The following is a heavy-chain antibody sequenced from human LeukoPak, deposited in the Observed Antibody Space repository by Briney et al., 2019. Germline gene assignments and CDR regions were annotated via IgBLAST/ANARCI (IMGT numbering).Heavy chain of an antibody. D-gene: IGHD3-3*01. CDR1: GGSISSYY. Sequence: PSETLSLTCTVSGGSISSYYWSWIRQPPGKGLEWIGYIYYSGSTNYNPSLKSRVTISVDTSKNQFPLKLSSVTAADTAVYYCARWEGLTIFGVVTRESWFDPWGQGTLVTVSS. CDR2: IYYSGST. J-gene: IGHJ5*02. V-gene: IGHV4-59*01. CDR3: ARWEGLTIFGVVTRESWFDP.